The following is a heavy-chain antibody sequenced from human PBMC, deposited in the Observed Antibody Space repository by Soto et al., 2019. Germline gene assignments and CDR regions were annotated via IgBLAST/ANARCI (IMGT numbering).Heavy chain of an antibody. CDR2: ISSSSSYI. V-gene: IGHV3-21*01. CDR3: ARGGEDIVVVVAAMVSY. D-gene: IGHD2-15*01. J-gene: IGHJ4*02. Sequence: GGSLRLSCAASGFTFSSYSMNWVRQAPGKGLEWVSSISSSSSYIYYADSVKGRFTISRDNAKNSLYLQMNSLRAEDTAVYYCARGGEDIVVVVAAMVSYWGQGTLVTVSS. CDR1: GFTFSSYS.